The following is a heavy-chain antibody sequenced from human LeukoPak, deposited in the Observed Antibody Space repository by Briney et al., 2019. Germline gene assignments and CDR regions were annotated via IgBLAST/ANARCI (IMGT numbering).Heavy chain of an antibody. D-gene: IGHD6-25*01. CDR3: ARDRHIAAAGYYFDY. CDR1: EFTFSRYG. Sequence: GGSLRLSCVASEFTFSRYGMNWVRQAPGRGLEWVAVIADDGKDKHYVESVKGRFTISRDNSKNTLYLQMNSLRVEDTAVYYCARDRHIAAAGYYFDYWGQGTLVTVSS. J-gene: IGHJ4*02. CDR2: IADDGKDK. V-gene: IGHV3-30*03.